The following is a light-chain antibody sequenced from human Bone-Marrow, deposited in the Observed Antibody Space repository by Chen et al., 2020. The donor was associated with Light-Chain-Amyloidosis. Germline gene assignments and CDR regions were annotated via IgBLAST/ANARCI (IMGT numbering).Light chain of an antibody. Sequence: DIQMIQSPSSVSASVGDRDTITCRASQSVSKWLAWYQQKVGDAPKVLIHAASILQSGVPARFSRSVSGTDFTLTISSLQPEDFATCYCQQSNTYPLSFGGGTNVEI. J-gene: IGKJ4*01. CDR1: QSVSKW. V-gene: IGKV1-12*01. CDR2: AAS. CDR3: QQSNTYPLS.